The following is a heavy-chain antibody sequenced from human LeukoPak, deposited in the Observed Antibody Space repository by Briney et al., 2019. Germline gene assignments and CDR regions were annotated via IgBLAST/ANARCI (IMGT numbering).Heavy chain of an antibody. CDR2: IYSAGHT. CDR3: ARGVGERFFDY. D-gene: IGHD3-10*01. CDR1: GFSVSSKY. J-gene: IGHJ4*02. V-gene: IGHV3-66*01. Sequence: GGSLRLSCAASGFSVSSKYMTWIRQAPGKGLEWVSVIYSAGHTYYADSVNGRFTISRDNSKNTLYFQMNSLTDEDTAVYYCARGVGERFFDYWGQGTLVTVSS.